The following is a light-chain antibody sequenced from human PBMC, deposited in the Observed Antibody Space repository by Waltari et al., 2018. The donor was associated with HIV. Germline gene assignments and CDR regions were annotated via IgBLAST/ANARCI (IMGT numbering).Light chain of an antibody. CDR1: QDISSH. CDR3: QQLDPYPIT. CDR2: SAS. Sequence: DIQLTQSPYFLSASVRYRVTITCRASQDISSHLAWYQQKPGKAPKLLIYSASTLESGVPSRFSGTRFGTEFTLTISSLQPEDFATYYCQQLDPYPITFGQGTRLEIK. J-gene: IGKJ5*01. V-gene: IGKV1-9*01.